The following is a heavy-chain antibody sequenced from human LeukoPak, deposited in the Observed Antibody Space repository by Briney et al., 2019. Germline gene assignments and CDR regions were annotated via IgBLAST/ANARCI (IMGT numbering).Heavy chain of an antibody. CDR1: GFTFTTYW. Sequence: GGSLRLSCAASGFTFTTYWMNWVRQAPGKGLEWVANIKQDGTETYYVDSVKGRFTISRDNAKNTLYLQMNSLRAEDTAVYYCASASSHRIAAGGDYWGQGTLVTVSS. D-gene: IGHD6-13*01. V-gene: IGHV3-7*01. J-gene: IGHJ4*02. CDR2: IKQDGTET. CDR3: ASASSHRIAAGGDY.